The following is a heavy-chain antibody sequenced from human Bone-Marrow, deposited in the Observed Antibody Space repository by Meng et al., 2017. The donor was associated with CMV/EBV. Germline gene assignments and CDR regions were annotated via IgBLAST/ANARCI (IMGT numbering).Heavy chain of an antibody. CDR1: GFTVSSTY. J-gene: IGHJ4*02. V-gene: IGHV3-53*01. D-gene: IGHD3-22*01. CDR3: ASGYYYDSSGYFDY. CDR2: IYSGGST. Sequence: AASGFTVSSTYMSWVRQAPGKGLEWVSVIYSGGSTYYADSVKGRFTISRDNSKNTLYLQMNSLRAEDTAVYYCASGYYYDSSGYFDYWGQGTLVTVSS.